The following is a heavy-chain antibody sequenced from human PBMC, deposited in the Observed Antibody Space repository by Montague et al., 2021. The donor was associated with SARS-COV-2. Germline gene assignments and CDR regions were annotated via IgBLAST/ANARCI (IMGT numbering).Heavy chain of an antibody. J-gene: IGHJ3*02. CDR3: ARYSYSGTYFGLNDAFDI. Sequence: CAISGDSVSSNNAAWNWNRQSPSRRLERLGRTCYRSEWYFDYAISLRGRITINPDPSKNQFSLQLDTVTLDDTAVYYCARYSYSGTYFGLNDAFDIWGQGTLVTVSS. CDR2: TCYRSEWYF. D-gene: IGHD1-26*01. CDR1: GDSVSSNNAA. V-gene: IGHV6-1*01.